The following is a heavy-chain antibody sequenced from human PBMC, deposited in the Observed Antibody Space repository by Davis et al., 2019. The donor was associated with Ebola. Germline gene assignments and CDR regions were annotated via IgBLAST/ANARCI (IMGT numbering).Heavy chain of an antibody. CDR1: GFTLSDYW. CDR2: LSSDGTDT. Sequence: HTGGSLRLSCAASGFTLSDYWMHWVRQAQGKGLEWVSRLSSDGTDTSYADSVTGRFTISRDNAKNTLHLQMNSLRVEDTAVYYCARASRNYYGSGNYYSEFDLWGRGTLVTVSS. CDR3: ARASRNYYGSGNYYSEFDL. J-gene: IGHJ2*01. D-gene: IGHD3-10*01. V-gene: IGHV3-74*01.